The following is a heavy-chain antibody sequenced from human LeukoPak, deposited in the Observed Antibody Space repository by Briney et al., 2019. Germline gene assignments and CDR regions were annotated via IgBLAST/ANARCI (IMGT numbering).Heavy chain of an antibody. CDR2: IRSKAYGGTT. V-gene: IGHV3-49*04. D-gene: IGHD5-18*01. CDR1: GFTFGDYA. CDR3: TRVRGYSYGYADY. Sequence: GGSLRLSCTASGFTFGDYAMSWVRQAPGKGLEWPGFIRSKAYGGTTEYAASVKGRFIISRDDSKSIAYLQMNSLKTEDTAVYYCTRVRGYSYGYADYWGQGTLVTVSS. J-gene: IGHJ4*02.